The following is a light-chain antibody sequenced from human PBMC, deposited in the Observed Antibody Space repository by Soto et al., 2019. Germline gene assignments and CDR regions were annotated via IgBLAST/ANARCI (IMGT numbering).Light chain of an antibody. Sequence: IRITRSPCSLCAFVGDSVTITCRASQRISSYLNWYQQKPGKAPKLLIYSASNLQTGVPSRFSGSGSGTDFTLSISSLQLEDLATYFCQQSYTMPLTFGGGTKVDIK. CDR1: QRISSY. V-gene: IGKV1-39*01. CDR2: SAS. J-gene: IGKJ4*01. CDR3: QQSYTMPLT.